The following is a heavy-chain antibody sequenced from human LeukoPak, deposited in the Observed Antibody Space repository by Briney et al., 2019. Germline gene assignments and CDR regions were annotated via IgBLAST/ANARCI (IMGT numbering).Heavy chain of an antibody. J-gene: IGHJ4*02. Sequence: GGSLRLSCAASGFTFSDYYMTWIRQAPGKGLEWLSYISSSSDYTDYADSVKGRFTISRDNAKNSLYLQMNGLRVEDTAVYYCARDQPDYYDSSGYYRWGQGTLVTVPS. D-gene: IGHD3-22*01. V-gene: IGHV3-11*06. CDR2: ISSSSDYT. CDR3: ARDQPDYYDSSGYYR. CDR1: GFTFSDYY.